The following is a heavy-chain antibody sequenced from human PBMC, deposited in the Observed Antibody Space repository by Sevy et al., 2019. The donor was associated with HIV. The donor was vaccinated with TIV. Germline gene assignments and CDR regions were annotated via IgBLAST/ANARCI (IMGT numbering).Heavy chain of an antibody. Sequence: GSPRLSCAASGFIFNNYDMYWIRQAPGKGLEWVATVSYDGADKDYADIVKGRFTISRDSSRSMLYLQMSSLRPEDTGVYFCAKDMVDCSGGTCYSGAVSPFESWGQGTLVTVSS. D-gene: IGHD2-15*01. V-gene: IGHV3-30*18. CDR1: GFIFNNYD. CDR2: VSYDGADK. CDR3: AKDMVDCSGGTCYSGAVSPFES. J-gene: IGHJ4*02.